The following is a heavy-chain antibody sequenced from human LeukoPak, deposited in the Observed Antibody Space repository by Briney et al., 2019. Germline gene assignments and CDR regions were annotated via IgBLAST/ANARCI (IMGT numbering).Heavy chain of an antibody. D-gene: IGHD5-12*01. CDR3: ARDSGYDNFDY. CDR1: GYTFTGYY. CDR2: IIPIFGTA. V-gene: IGHV1-69*05. J-gene: IGHJ4*02. Sequence: SVKVSCKASGYTFTGYYMHWVRQAPGQGLEWMGGIIPIFGTANYAQKFQGRVTITTDESTSTAYMELSSLRSEDTAVYYCARDSGYDNFDYWGQGTLVTVSS.